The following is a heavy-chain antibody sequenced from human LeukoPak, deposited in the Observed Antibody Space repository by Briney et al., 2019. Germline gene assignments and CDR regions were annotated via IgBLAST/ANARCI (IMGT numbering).Heavy chain of an antibody. V-gene: IGHV3-74*01. D-gene: IGHD3-16*02. Sequence: GGSLRLSCEAFGLSFSKYWMHWVRQAPGKGLVWVSRINPEETTISYADSVKGRFTISRDNARNTLYLQMNSLRAEDTAVYFCTGDTFVARDCWGQGTLVTVSS. CDR1: GLSFSKYW. CDR2: INPEETTI. J-gene: IGHJ4*02. CDR3: TGDTFVARDC.